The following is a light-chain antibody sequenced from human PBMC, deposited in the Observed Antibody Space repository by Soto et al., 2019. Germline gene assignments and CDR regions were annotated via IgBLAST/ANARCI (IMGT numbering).Light chain of an antibody. J-gene: IGLJ3*02. V-gene: IGLV1-40*01. Sequence: QSVLTQPPSVSGAPGQRVTISCTGSSSNIGAGYAVHWYQQLPGTAPKLLIYGNNNRPSGVPDRFSGSKSGTSASLAITGLRAEDEADYYCQSYDSSLDGWVFGGGTKVTVL. CDR1: SSNIGAGYA. CDR3: QSYDSSLDGWV. CDR2: GNN.